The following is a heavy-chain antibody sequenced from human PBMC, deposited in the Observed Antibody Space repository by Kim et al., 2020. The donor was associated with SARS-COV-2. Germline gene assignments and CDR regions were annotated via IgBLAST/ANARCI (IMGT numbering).Heavy chain of an antibody. J-gene: IGHJ3*02. V-gene: IGHV3-7*04. CDR3: ARPYCGGDCYTSAFDI. Sequence: DSVKGRFTIPRDNAKNSLYLQMNSRRAEDTAVYYCARPYCGGDCYTSAFDIWGQGTMVTVSS. D-gene: IGHD2-21*02.